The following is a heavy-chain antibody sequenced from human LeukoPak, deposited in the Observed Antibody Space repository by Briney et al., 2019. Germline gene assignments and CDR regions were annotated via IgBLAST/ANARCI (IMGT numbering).Heavy chain of an antibody. V-gene: IGHV4-31*03. Sequence: PSQTLSLTCTVPGGSISSGGYYWSWIRQHPGKGLEWIGYIYYSGSTYYNPSLKSRVTISVDTSKNQFSLKLSSVTAADTAVYYCARGPPSLQGITIFGSRYPHFDYWGQGTLVTVSS. D-gene: IGHD3-3*01. CDR1: GGSISSGGYY. CDR3: ARGPPSLQGITIFGSRYPHFDY. CDR2: IYYSGST. J-gene: IGHJ4*02.